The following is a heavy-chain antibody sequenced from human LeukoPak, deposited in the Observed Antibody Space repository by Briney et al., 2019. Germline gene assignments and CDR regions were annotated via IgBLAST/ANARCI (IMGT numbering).Heavy chain of an antibody. J-gene: IGHJ3*02. CDR2: IRSKANSYAT. D-gene: IGHD1-26*01. CDR1: GFTFSGSA. Sequence: PGGSLRLPCAASGFTFSGSAMHWVRQASGKGLEWVGRIRSKANSYATAYAASVKGRFTISRDDSKNTAYLQMNSLRAEDTAVYYCAIVGATHAAFDIWGQGTMVTVSS. CDR3: AIVGATHAAFDI. V-gene: IGHV3-73*01.